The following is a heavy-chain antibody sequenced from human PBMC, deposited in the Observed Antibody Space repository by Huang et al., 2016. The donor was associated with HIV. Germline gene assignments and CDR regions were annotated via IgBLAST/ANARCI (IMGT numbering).Heavy chain of an antibody. CDR2: INHSEST. CDR1: GGSFIGYY. J-gene: IGHJ6*03. CDR3: ARGQGGYYYYYMDV. V-gene: IGHV4-34*01. Sequence: QVQLQQWGAGLLRPSETLSLTCAVYGGSFIGYYGTWIRQPPGKGLEGIGEINHSESTNYNPSLKSRVTISVDTSRNQFSLTLTSVTAADTAVYYCARGQGGYYYYYMDVWGKGTTVTVSS.